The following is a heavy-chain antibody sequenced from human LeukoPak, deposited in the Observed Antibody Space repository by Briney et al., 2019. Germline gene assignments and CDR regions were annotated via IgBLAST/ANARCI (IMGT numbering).Heavy chain of an antibody. J-gene: IGHJ4*02. D-gene: IGHD2-2*01. Sequence: PSRSLRLSCAASGFTFDDYAMHWVRQAPGKGLEWVSGISWNSGSIGYADSVKGRFTISRDNAKNSLYLQMNSLRAEDTALYYCAKAPGFFSSTSPFDYWGQGTLVTVSS. CDR1: GFTFDDYA. CDR2: ISWNSGSI. V-gene: IGHV3-9*01. CDR3: AKAPGFFSSTSPFDY.